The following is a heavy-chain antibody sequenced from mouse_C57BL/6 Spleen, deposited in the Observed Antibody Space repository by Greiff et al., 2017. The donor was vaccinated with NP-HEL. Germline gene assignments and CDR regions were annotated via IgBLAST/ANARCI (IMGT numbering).Heavy chain of an antibody. J-gene: IGHJ4*01. Sequence: EVHLVESGGGLVKPGGSLKLSCAASGFTFSDYGMHWVRQAPEKGLEWVAYISSGSSTIYYADTVKGRFTISRDNAKNTLFLQMTSLRSEDTAMYYCARFDYAWDYYAMDYWGQGTSVTVSS. D-gene: IGHD2-4*01. CDR2: ISSGSSTI. V-gene: IGHV5-17*01. CDR1: GFTFSDYG. CDR3: ARFDYAWDYYAMDY.